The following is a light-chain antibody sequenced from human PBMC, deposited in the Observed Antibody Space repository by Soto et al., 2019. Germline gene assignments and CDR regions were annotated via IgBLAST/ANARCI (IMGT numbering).Light chain of an antibody. CDR3: QQRSNWPRT. V-gene: IGKV3-11*01. J-gene: IGKJ2*01. CDR1: QSVSRY. Sequence: EIVLTQSPATLCLSPGERATLSCRASQSVSRYLAWYQQKPGQAPRLLIYDASNRATGIPARFSGSGSGTDFTLTISSLEPEDFAVYYCQQRSNWPRTFGQGTKLEIK. CDR2: DAS.